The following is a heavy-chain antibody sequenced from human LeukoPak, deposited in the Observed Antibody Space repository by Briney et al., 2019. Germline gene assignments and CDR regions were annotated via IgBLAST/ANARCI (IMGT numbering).Heavy chain of an antibody. CDR3: ASGVRSSGWYWLDYFDY. V-gene: IGHV3-30*02. CDR1: GFTFSSYG. CDR2: IRYDGSNK. Sequence: GGSLRLSCAASGFTFSSYGMHWVRQAPGKGLEWVAFIRYDGSNKYYADSVKGRFTISRDNSKNTLYLQMNSLRAEDTAVYYCASGVRSSGWYWLDYFDYWGQGTLVTVSS. J-gene: IGHJ4*02. D-gene: IGHD6-19*01.